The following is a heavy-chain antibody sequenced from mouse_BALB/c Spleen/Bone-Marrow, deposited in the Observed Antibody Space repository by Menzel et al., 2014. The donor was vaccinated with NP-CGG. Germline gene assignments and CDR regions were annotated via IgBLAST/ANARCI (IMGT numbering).Heavy chain of an antibody. J-gene: IGHJ2*01. V-gene: IGHV5-4*02. CDR2: ISDGGSYT. Sequence: EVKLVESGGGLVKPGGSLKLSCAASGFTFSDYYMHWVRQTPEKSLEWVATISDGGSYTYYPDSVKGRSTISRDNAKNNVYRQMSSLKSEDTAVYYCAGSSSYFDYGGQGPTLTVSP. CDR1: GFTFSDYY. D-gene: IGHD1-1*01. CDR3: AGSSSYFDY.